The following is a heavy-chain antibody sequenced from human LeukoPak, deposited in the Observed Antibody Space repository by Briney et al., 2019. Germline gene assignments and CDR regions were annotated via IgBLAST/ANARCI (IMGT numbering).Heavy chain of an antibody. J-gene: IGHJ5*02. CDR3: ARVKAFLGGWFDP. D-gene: IGHD3-16*01. V-gene: IGHV1-46*03. CDR2: INPSGGST. Sequence: ASVKVSCXASGGTFSSYAISWVRQAPGQGLEWMGIINPSGGSTSYAQKFQGRVTMTRDTSTSTVYMELSSLRSEDTAVYYCARVKAFLGGWFDPWGQGTLVTVSS. CDR1: GGTFSSYA.